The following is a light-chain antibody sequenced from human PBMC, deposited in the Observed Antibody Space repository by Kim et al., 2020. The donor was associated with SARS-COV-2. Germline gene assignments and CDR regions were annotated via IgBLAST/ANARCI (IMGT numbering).Light chain of an antibody. CDR3: QVWDSSSDHNYV. J-gene: IGLJ1*01. Sequence: SYELTQPPSVSVAPGKTARITCGGNNIGSKSVHWYQQKPGQAPVVVIYYDSDRPSGIPERFSGSNSRNTATLTISRVEAGDEADYYCQVWDSSSDHNYV. CDR1: NIGSKS. CDR2: YDS. V-gene: IGLV3-21*04.